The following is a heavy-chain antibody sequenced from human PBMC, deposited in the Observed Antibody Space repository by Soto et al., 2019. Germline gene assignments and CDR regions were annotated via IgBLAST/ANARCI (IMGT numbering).Heavy chain of an antibody. V-gene: IGHV1-18*01. CDR3: AMVDVYVTPSPQDV. CDR1: GYTFTRYG. D-gene: IGHD3-16*01. J-gene: IGHJ6*02. CDR2: INTYNGNT. Sequence: QVKLVQSGAEVKNPGASVKVSCTASGYTFTRYGIGWARQAPGQGLEWMGWINTYNGNTNYAQNVQGRVTLNTDTCTRTAYMEPRSLRSNVTAIYYCAMVDVYVTPSPQDVWGQGTTVIVSS.